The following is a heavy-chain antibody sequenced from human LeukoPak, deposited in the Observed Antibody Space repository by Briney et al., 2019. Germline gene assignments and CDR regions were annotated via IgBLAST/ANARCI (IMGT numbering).Heavy chain of an antibody. Sequence: GGSLRLSCAASGFTFSSYSMNWVRQAPGKGLEWVSYISAISSSSTYYADSVKGRFTISRGNAKNSLYLQMNSLRAEDTAVYYCARDFHRRYYDSSGYNAFDIWGQGTMVTVSS. CDR1: GFTFSSYS. CDR2: ISAISSSST. V-gene: IGHV3-48*04. J-gene: IGHJ3*02. CDR3: ARDFHRRYYDSSGYNAFDI. D-gene: IGHD3-22*01.